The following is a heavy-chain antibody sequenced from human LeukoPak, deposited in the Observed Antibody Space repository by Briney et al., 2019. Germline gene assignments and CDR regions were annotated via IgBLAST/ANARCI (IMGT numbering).Heavy chain of an antibody. V-gene: IGHV1-8*02. D-gene: IGHD6-19*01. J-gene: IGHJ6*02. CDR1: GYTFTSYY. CDR3: ARGCYEQWLTTYYYYGMDV. CDR2: MNPNSGNT. Sequence: GASVKVSCKASGYTFTSYYMHWVRQAPGQGLEWMGWMNPNSGNTGYAQKFQGRVTMTRNTSISTAYMELSSLRSEDTAVYYCARGCYEQWLTTYYYYGMDVWGQGTTVTVSS.